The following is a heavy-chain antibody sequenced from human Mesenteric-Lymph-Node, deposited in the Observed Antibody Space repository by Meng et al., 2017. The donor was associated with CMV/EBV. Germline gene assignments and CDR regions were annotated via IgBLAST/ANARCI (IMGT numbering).Heavy chain of an antibody. CDR3: TRERPFWSGYYDY. V-gene: IGHV3-53*01. J-gene: IGHJ4*02. Sequence: GESLKISCAASGFTVSRNYMSWVRQAPGQGLEWVSVIYSGENTYYADSVKGRFTISRDNSKNTLYLQMNSLRAEDTAVYYCTRERPFWSGYYDYWGQGTLVTVSS. CDR1: GFTVSRNY. CDR2: IYSGENT. D-gene: IGHD3-3*01.